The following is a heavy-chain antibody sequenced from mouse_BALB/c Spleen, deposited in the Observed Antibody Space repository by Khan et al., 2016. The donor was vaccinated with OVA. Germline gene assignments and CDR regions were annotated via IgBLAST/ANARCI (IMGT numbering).Heavy chain of an antibody. J-gene: IGHJ3*01. CDR2: ISSVAYSI. Sequence: EVELVESGGGLVQPGGSRKLSCAASGFTFIDYGMAWVRQTPGKGPEWIAFISSVAYSIYYADTVTGRFPISRENAKHTLYLEMSSLRSEGTAIRYCARGGIAYWGQGTLVTVSA. CDR3: ARGGIAY. V-gene: IGHV5-15*02. CDR1: GFTFIDYG.